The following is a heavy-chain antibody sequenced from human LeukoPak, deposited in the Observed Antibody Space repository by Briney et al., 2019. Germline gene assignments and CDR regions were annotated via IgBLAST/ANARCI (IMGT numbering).Heavy chain of an antibody. CDR1: GDSISSGGYC. V-gene: IGHV4-31*03. D-gene: IGHD1/OR15-1a*01. J-gene: IGHJ4*02. Sequence: SETLSLTCTVSGDSISSGGYCWSWIRQHPGKGLEWIGHIHYSGSTYYNPSLKSRVTISVDKSRNHFSLKLSSVTAADTAVYYCARGRYNWNNLNFDYGGQGALVTVSS. CDR2: IHYSGST. CDR3: ARGRYNWNNLNFDY.